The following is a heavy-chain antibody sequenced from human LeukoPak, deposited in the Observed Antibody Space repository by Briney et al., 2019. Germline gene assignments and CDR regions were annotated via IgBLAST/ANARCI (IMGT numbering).Heavy chain of an antibody. D-gene: IGHD2-2*01. Sequence: GASVKVSCKVSGYTLTELSMHWVRQAPGKGLEWMGIINPSGGSTSYAQKFQGRVTMTRDTSTSTVYMELSSLRSEDTAVYYCARQERYCSSTSCQGYFDYWGQGTLVTVSS. J-gene: IGHJ4*02. CDR3: ARQERYCSSTSCQGYFDY. CDR1: GYTLTELS. V-gene: IGHV1-46*01. CDR2: INPSGGST.